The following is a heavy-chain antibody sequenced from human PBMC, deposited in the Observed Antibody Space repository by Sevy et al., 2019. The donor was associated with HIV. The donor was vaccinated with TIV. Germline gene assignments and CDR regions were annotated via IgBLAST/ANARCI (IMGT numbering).Heavy chain of an antibody. Sequence: ASVKVSCKACGGTFSSYAISWVRQAPGQGLEWMGGIIPIFGTANYAQKFQGRVTITADKSTSTAYMELSSLRSEDTAVYYCARVSGGTVGYMDVWGKGTTVTVSS. CDR2: IIPIFGTA. D-gene: IGHD2-15*01. V-gene: IGHV1-69*06. CDR1: GGTFSSYA. CDR3: ARVSGGTVGYMDV. J-gene: IGHJ6*03.